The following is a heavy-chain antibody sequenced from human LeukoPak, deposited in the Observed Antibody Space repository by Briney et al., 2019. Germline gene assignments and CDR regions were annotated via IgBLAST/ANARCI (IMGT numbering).Heavy chain of an antibody. CDR1: GGTFSSYA. Sequence: GASVKVSCKASGGTFSSYAISWVRQAPGQGLEWMGRIIPILGIANYAQKFQGRVTITADKSMSTAYMELSSLRSEDTAVYYCARVGATDYYYGMDVWGQGTTVTVSS. CDR3: ARVGATDYYYGMDV. CDR2: IIPILGIA. V-gene: IGHV1-69*04. D-gene: IGHD1-26*01. J-gene: IGHJ6*02.